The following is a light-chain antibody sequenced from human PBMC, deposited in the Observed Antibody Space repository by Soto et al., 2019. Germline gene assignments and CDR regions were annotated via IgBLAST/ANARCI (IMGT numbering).Light chain of an antibody. CDR3: SSYTSSSTRV. CDR2: DVN. V-gene: IGLV2-14*01. Sequence: QSALTQPASVSGSPGQSITISCTGTSSDVGGYNYVSWYQQNPGKAPKLMIYDVNNRPSGVSYRFSGSKSGNTASLTISGLQAEDEADYYCSSYTSSSTRVFGTGTQLTVL. J-gene: IGLJ1*01. CDR1: SSDVGGYNY.